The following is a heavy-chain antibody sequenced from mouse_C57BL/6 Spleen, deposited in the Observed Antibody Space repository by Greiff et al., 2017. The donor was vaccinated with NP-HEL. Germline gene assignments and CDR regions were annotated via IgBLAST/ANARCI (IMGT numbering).Heavy chain of an antibody. CDR3: ARWGDYHYFDY. J-gene: IGHJ2*01. CDR2: IYPRSGNT. CDR1: GYTFTSYG. D-gene: IGHD2-4*01. V-gene: IGHV1-81*01. Sequence: QVQLKQSGAELARPGASVKLSCKASGYTFTSYGISWVKQRTGQGLEWIGEIYPRSGNTYYNEKFKGKATLTADKSSSTAYMELRSLTSEDSAVYFCARWGDYHYFDYWGQGTTLTVSS.